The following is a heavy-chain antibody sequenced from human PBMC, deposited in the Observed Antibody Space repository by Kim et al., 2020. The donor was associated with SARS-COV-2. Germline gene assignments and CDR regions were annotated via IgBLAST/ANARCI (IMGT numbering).Heavy chain of an antibody. V-gene: IGHV1-8*02. Sequence: ASVKVSCKASGYTFTSYDINWVRQAPGQGLEWMGWINPNSGNANYAQKFQGRVTMTRNTSISTAYMELSSLRSEDTAVYYCARRGWYGGGSQYRGDSWGQGTLVTVSS. CDR1: GYTFTSYD. D-gene: IGHD3-10*01. CDR2: INPNSGNA. CDR3: ARRGWYGGGSQYRGDS. J-gene: IGHJ4*02.